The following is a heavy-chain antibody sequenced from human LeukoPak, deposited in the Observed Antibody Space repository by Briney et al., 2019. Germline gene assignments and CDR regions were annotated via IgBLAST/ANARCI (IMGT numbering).Heavy chain of an antibody. D-gene: IGHD3-10*02. CDR1: GYTLTELS. V-gene: IGHV1-24*01. Sequence: ASVTISCKVSGYTLTELSIHWVRRAPGKGLEWMGGFDPADGETIYAQKFQGRVTMTEDTSTDTAYMEMSSLTSEDTAMYYCATGHYWVRGFDYWGQGTLVTVSS. CDR2: FDPADGET. CDR3: ATGHYWVRGFDY. J-gene: IGHJ4*02.